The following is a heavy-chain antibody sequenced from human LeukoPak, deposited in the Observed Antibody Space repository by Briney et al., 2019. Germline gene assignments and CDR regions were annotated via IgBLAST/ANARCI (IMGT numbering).Heavy chain of an antibody. D-gene: IGHD3-22*01. CDR2: IIPNLGTT. J-gene: IGHJ4*02. Sequence: SVKVSCKASGGTSNSHAIIWVRQAPGQGLEWMGRIIPNLGTTNRAQNFQDRVTLTADKSTNTAYMELTRLTSDDTAVYYCATTNDGGGYQWGDFFDFWGQGTLVTVSS. CDR3: ATTNDGGGYQWGDFFDF. CDR1: GGTSNSHA. V-gene: IGHV1-69*04.